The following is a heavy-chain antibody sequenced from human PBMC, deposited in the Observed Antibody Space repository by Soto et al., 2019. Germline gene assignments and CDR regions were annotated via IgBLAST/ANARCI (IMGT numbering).Heavy chain of an antibody. D-gene: IGHD2-15*01. Sequence: QVQLQESGPGLVKPSQTLSLTCTVSGGSISSGGYYWSWIRQHPGKGQEWIGYIYYSGSTYYNPSLKSRVTISVDTSKNQFSLKLSSVTAADTAVYYCARDSYCSGGSCYYYYGMDVWGQGTTVTVSS. CDR2: IYYSGST. CDR1: GGSISSGGYY. V-gene: IGHV4-31*03. J-gene: IGHJ6*02. CDR3: ARDSYCSGGSCYYYYGMDV.